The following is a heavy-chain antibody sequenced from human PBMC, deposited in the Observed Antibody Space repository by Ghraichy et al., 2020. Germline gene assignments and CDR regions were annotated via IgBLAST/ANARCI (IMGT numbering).Heavy chain of an antibody. CDR3: AKDPPGRYSLPSYYYDSSGYYPGWKYYFDY. V-gene: IGHV3-30*18. CDR2: ISYDGSNK. CDR1: GFTFSSYG. D-gene: IGHD3-22*01. J-gene: IGHJ4*02. Sequence: GGSLRLSCAASGFTFSSYGMHWVRQAPGKGLEWVAVISYDGSNKYYADSVKGRFTISRDNSKNTLYLQMNSLRAEDTAVYYCAKDPPGRYSLPSYYYDSSGYYPGWKYYFDYWGQGTLVTVSS.